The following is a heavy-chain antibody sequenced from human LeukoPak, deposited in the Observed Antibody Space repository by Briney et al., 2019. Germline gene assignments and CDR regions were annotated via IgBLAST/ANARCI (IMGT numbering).Heavy chain of an antibody. J-gene: IGHJ5*02. Sequence: AASVKVSCKASGYTFTSYDINWVRQATGQGLEWMGWMNPNSGNTGYAQKFQGRVTMTRNTSISTAYMELSSLRSEDTAVYYCARKMRIQLWYNWFDPWGQGTLVTVSS. CDR2: MNPNSGNT. V-gene: IGHV1-8*01. CDR1: GYTFTSYD. D-gene: IGHD5-18*01. CDR3: ARKMRIQLWYNWFDP.